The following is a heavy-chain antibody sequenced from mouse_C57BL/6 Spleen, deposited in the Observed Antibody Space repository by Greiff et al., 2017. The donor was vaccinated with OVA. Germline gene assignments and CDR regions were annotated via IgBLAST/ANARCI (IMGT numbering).Heavy chain of an antibody. D-gene: IGHD2-3*01. Sequence: EVQLQQSGAELVRPGASVKLSCTASGFNIKDDYMHWVKQRPEQGLEWIGWIDPENGDTEYASKFQGKATITADTSSNTAYLQLSSLTSEDTAVYYCTTGGYYDGYYHYAMDYWGQGTSVTVSS. CDR2: IDPENGDT. V-gene: IGHV14-4*01. CDR3: TTGGYYDGYYHYAMDY. J-gene: IGHJ4*01. CDR1: GFNIKDDY.